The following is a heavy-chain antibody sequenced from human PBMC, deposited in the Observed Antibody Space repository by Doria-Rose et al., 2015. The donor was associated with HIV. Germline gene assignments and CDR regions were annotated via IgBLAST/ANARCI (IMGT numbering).Heavy chain of an antibody. V-gene: IGHV4-34*01. CDR1: Y. Sequence: YWSWIRQPPGKGLELIGEIDHFGNTNYNPSLKSRVTISMDTSKNQFSLNMTSVTTADTAVYYCARGFSSGPFDYWGQGNLVTVSS. J-gene: IGHJ4*02. CDR2: IDHFGNT. D-gene: IGHD3-22*01. CDR3: ARGFSSGPFDY.